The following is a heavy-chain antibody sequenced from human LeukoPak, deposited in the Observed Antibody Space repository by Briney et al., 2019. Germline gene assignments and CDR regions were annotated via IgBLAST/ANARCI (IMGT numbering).Heavy chain of an antibody. Sequence: GESLKISCKGSGYSFTSYWIGWVRQMPGKGLEWMGIIYPGDSDTRYSPSFQGQVTISADKSISTAYLQWSSLKASDTAMYYCARVGYCSSTSCPDPFYYYYYMDVWGKGTTVTVSS. V-gene: IGHV5-51*01. J-gene: IGHJ6*03. CDR2: IYPGDSDT. D-gene: IGHD2-2*01. CDR3: ARVGYCSSTSCPDPFYYYYYMDV. CDR1: GYSFTSYW.